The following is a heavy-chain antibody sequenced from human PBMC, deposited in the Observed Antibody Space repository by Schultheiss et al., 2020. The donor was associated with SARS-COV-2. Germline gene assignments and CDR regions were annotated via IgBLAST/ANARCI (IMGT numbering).Heavy chain of an antibody. Sequence: GESLKISCATSGFSFSTYSMYWVRQAPGKGLEWVSSISASSAYIYYADSVKGRFTISRDSAKNSLYLQMNSLRAEDTAVYFCATQRYCPGGVCLWGNDYWGQGTLVTVSS. V-gene: IGHV3-21*06. D-gene: IGHD2-8*02. CDR2: ISASSAYI. CDR3: ATQRYCPGGVCLWGNDY. CDR1: GFSFSTYS. J-gene: IGHJ4*02.